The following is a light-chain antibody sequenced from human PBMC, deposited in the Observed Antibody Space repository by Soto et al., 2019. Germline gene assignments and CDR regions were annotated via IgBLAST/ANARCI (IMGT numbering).Light chain of an antibody. CDR2: EVT. CDR3: SSHAGSNNLGV. CDR1: SSDIGGYNY. J-gene: IGLJ2*01. Sequence: QSALTQPPSESGSPGQSVTISCTGTSSDIGGYNYVSWYQQHPGKAPKLMIYEVTKRPSGVPDRFSGSKSGNTASLTVSGLQAEDEAYYYCSSHAGSNNLGVFGGGTKLTFL. V-gene: IGLV2-8*01.